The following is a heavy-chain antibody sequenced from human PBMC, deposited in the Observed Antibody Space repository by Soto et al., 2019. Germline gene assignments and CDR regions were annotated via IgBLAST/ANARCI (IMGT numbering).Heavy chain of an antibody. CDR3: VRQGIGRLHVLVDV. CDR2: VYDNGDS. J-gene: IGHJ6*01. CDR1: GGSIDGYN. Sequence: QVQLQESGPGLVKPSETLSLTCTVSGGSIDGYNCAWIRQTPGKALEWVGYVYDNGDSGYNPSLKSRVTLPMDTSKSQFSLQLRSVTAADTAVYYCVRQGIGRLHVLVDVWGRGTTVTVSS. V-gene: IGHV4-59*08. D-gene: IGHD5-12*01.